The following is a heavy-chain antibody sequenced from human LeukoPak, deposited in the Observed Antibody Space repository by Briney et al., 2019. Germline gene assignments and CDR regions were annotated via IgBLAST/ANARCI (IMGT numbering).Heavy chain of an antibody. J-gene: IGHJ4*02. V-gene: IGHV3-30-3*01. CDR2: IAKDGSNI. D-gene: IGHD6-13*01. CDR1: GFTFSDYA. Sequence: PGGSLRLSCAASGFTFSDYAMHWVRQVPGKGLEWVAVIAKDGSNIYYADSVKGRFTISRDNSKNTHYLQMNSLRLEDTAVYYCAKEFAGTLGFWGQGTLVTVSS. CDR3: AKEFAGTLGF.